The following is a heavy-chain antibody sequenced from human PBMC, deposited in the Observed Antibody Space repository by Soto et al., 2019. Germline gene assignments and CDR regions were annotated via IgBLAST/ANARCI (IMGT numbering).Heavy chain of an antibody. V-gene: IGHV4-31*03. Sequence: QVQLQESGPGLVKPSQTLSLTCTVSGGSISSGGYYWSWIRQHPGKGLEWIGYIYYSGSTYYNPSLKSRVTISVDTSKNQFSLKLSSVTAADTAVYYCARAGGSWIAVTGRAFDIWGQGTMVTVSS. CDR3: ARAGGSWIAVTGRAFDI. CDR1: GGSISSGGYY. D-gene: IGHD6-19*01. CDR2: IYYSGST. J-gene: IGHJ3*02.